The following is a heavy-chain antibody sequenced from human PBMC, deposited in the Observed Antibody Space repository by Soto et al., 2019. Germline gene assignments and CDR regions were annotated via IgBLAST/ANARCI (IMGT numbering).Heavy chain of an antibody. CDR1: GFTFSSYS. D-gene: IGHD6-19*01. J-gene: IGHJ6*02. CDR2: ISSSSSYI. V-gene: IGHV3-21*01. CDR3: AGVQAVAGNAYYYYYGRDV. Sequence: GGSLRLSCAASGFTFSSYSMNWVRQARGKGLEWVSSISSSSSYIYYADSVKGRFTISRDNAKNSLYLQMNSLRAEDTAVYYCAGVQAVAGNAYYYYYGRDVCGQGTTVTVSS.